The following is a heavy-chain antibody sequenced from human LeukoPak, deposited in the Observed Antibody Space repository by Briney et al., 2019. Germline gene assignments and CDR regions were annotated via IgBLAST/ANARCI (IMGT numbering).Heavy chain of an antibody. Sequence: NPSETLSLTCAVYGGSFSGYYWSWIRQPPGKGLEWIGEINHSGSTNYNPSLKSRVTISVDTSKNQFSLKLSSVTAADTAVYYCARGRYGSGSYRHPYDYWGQGTLVTVSS. CDR1: GGSFSGYY. D-gene: IGHD3-10*01. J-gene: IGHJ4*02. V-gene: IGHV4-34*01. CDR3: ARGRYGSGSYRHPYDY. CDR2: INHSGST.